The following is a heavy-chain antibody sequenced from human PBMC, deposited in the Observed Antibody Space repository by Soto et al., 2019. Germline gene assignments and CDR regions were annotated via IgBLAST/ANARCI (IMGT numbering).Heavy chain of an antibody. V-gene: IGHV1-46*01. J-gene: IGHJ2*01. CDR3: ARTPLYCGGDCYPYWYFDL. Sequence: QVQLVQSGAEVKKPGASVKVSCKASGYTFTSYYMHWVRQAPGQGLEWMGIINPSGGSTSYAQKCQGRVTMTRDTSTSTVYMELSSLRSEDTAVYYCARTPLYCGGDCYPYWYFDLLGRGTLVTVSS. CDR1: GYTFTSYY. D-gene: IGHD2-21*02. CDR2: INPSGGST.